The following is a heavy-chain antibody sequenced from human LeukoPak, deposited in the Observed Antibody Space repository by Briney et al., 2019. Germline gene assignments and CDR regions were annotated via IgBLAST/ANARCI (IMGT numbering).Heavy chain of an antibody. V-gene: IGHV1-69*06. Sequence: SVKVSCKASGGTFSSYAISWVRQAPGQGLEWMGGIIPIFGTANYAQKFQGRVTITADKSTSTAYMELSSLRSDDTAVYYCALDRRGYSYGYLSHWYFDLWGRGTLVIVSS. CDR3: ALDRRGYSYGYLSHWYFDL. CDR1: GGTFSSYA. CDR2: IIPIFGTA. J-gene: IGHJ2*01. D-gene: IGHD5-18*01.